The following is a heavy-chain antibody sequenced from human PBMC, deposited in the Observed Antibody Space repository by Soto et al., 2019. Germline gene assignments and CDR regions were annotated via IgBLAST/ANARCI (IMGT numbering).Heavy chain of an antibody. D-gene: IGHD5-12*01. CDR1: GYTFTGYY. CDR2: INPNSGGT. CDR3: ARDYSGYTSPDYYYYGMDV. J-gene: IGHJ6*02. Sequence: ASVKVSCKASGYTFTGYYMHWVRQAPGQGLEWMGWINPNSGGTNYAQEFQGRVTMTRDTSISTAYMELSRLRSDDTAVYYCARDYSGYTSPDYYYYGMDVWGQGTTVTVSS. V-gene: IGHV1-2*02.